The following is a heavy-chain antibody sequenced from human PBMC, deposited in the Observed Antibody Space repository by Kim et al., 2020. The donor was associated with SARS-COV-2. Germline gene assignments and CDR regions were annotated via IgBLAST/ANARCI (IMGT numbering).Heavy chain of an antibody. CDR2: FDPANGKS. J-gene: IGHJ4*02. D-gene: IGHD2-2*01. CDR1: GYRFSELS. V-gene: IGHV1-24*01. Sequence: ASVKVSCKVSGYRFSELSMHWVRQAPGNGLEWMGGFDPANGKSAYSQKFQGRVTMTEDTSTGTTYMELRGLRFDDTAVYYCAKDLLGWGIPPAWGQGTLVTVSS. CDR3: AKDLLGWGIPPA.